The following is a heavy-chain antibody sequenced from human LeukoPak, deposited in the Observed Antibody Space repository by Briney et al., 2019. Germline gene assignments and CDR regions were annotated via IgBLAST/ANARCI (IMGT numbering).Heavy chain of an antibody. V-gene: IGHV3-72*01. J-gene: IGHJ4*02. CDR2: IRNKANSHTT. CDR3: ARARTGSIRFFDY. D-gene: IGHD3-16*01. CDR1: GFIFSDYY. Sequence: PGESLRLSCAASGFIFSDYYMEWVRQAPGKGLEWVGRIRNKANSHTTEYAASVKGRFTFSRDDSKNSLYLQMNSLEIEDTAIYYCARARTGSIRFFDYWGQGTLVTVSS.